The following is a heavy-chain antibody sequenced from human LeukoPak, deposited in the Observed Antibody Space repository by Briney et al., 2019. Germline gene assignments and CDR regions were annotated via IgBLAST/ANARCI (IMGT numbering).Heavy chain of an antibody. CDR1: GFTFDRFT. V-gene: IGHV3-43*01. CDR2: INRRGHT. J-gene: IGHJ6*04. D-gene: IGHD3-10*02. CDR3: AELGITMIGGV. Sequence: GGSPRLSCAASGFTFDRFTIHWVRQTPGKGLEWVSLINRRGHTFYADSVKGRFTISRDNAKNSLYLQMNSLRAEDTAVYYCAELGITMIGGVWGKGTTVTISS.